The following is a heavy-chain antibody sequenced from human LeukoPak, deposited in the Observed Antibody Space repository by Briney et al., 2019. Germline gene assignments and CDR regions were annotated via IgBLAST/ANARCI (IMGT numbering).Heavy chain of an antibody. CDR1: GGSISSYY. CDR2: IYYSGSP. V-gene: IGHV4-59*01. D-gene: IGHD3-10*01. CDR3: ASISGSGSYYLDY. Sequence: SETLSLTCTVSGGSISSYYWSWIRQPPGKGLEWIGYIYYSGSPNYNPSLKSRVTISVDTSKNQFSLKLSSVTAADTAVYYCASISGSGSYYLDYWGQGTLVTVSS. J-gene: IGHJ4*02.